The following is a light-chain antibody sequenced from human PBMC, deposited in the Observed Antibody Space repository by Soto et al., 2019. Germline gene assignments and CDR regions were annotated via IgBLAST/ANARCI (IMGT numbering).Light chain of an antibody. V-gene: IGKV1-5*03. CDR1: QTIISW. CDR3: QQYKSYPWT. Sequence: DIQMTQYPSTLSGSVGDRVTITCRASQTIISWLAWYQHKPWKARKLWIYKASTLEVWVPSRFSGRGSGTEFTLTISTLQPSGFATCCCQQYKSYPWTFGQGAKV. J-gene: IGKJ1*01. CDR2: KAS.